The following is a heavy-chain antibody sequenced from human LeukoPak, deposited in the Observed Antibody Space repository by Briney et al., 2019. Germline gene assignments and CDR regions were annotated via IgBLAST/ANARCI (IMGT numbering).Heavy chain of an antibody. J-gene: IGHJ3*02. V-gene: IGHV1-69*04. CDR3: ARDRGPYYYDSSGYLLNAFDI. D-gene: IGHD3-22*01. CDR1: GGTFSSYT. CDR2: IIPILGIA. Sequence: ASAKVSCKASGGTFSSYTISWVRQAPGQGLEWMGRIIPILGIANYAQKFQGRVTITADKSTSTAYMELSSLRSEDTAVYYCARDRGPYYYDSSGYLLNAFDIWGQGTMVTVSS.